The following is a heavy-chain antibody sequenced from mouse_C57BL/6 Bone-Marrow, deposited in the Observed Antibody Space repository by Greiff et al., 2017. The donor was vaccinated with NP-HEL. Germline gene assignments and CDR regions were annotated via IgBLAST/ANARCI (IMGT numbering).Heavy chain of an antibody. V-gene: IGHV1-59*01. J-gene: IGHJ3*01. CDR1: GYTFTSYW. D-gene: IGHD2-5*01. CDR2: IDPSDSYT. CDR3: AIYYSNAFAY. Sequence: QVQLQQPGAELVRPGTSVKLSCKASGYTFTSYWMHWVKQRPGQGLEWIGVIDPSDSYTNYNQKFKGKATLTVDTSSSTAYMQLSSLTSEDSAVYYCAIYYSNAFAYWGQGTLVTVSA.